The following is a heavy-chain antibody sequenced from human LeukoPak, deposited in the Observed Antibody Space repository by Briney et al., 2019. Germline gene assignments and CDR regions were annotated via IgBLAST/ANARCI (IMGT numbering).Heavy chain of an antibody. Sequence: PGGSLRLSCAASGFTFSSYAMHWVRQAPGKGLEWVAVISYDGSNKYYADSVKGRFTISRDNSKNTLYLQMNSLRAEDTAVYHCARDRYRVSGWYSYFDYWGQGTLVTVSS. CDR3: ARDRYRVSGWYSYFDY. CDR2: ISYDGSNK. D-gene: IGHD6-19*01. CDR1: GFTFSSYA. J-gene: IGHJ4*02. V-gene: IGHV3-30*04.